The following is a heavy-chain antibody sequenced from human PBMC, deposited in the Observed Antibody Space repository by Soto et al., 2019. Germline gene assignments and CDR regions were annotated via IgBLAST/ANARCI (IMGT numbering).Heavy chain of an antibody. CDR2: SYYSGST. V-gene: IGHV4-31*03. J-gene: IGHJ5*02. CDR1: GGNIRNGGYC. Sequence: TVSGGNIRNGGYCWSWIRQHPEKGLEWIGYSYYSGSTYYNPPLKSRVSISVDTSKNQFSLKLSSVTAADTSVYYCARGARYWFDPWGQGTLVIVS. CDR3: ARGARYWFDP.